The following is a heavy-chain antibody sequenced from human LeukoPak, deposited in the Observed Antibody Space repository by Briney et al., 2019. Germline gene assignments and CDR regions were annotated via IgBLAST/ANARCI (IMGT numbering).Heavy chain of an antibody. Sequence: ASVKVSCKASVDTFTSYDINWVRQATGQGLEWMGWMNPNSGNTGYAQKFQGRVTMTRNNSISTAYMELSSLRSEDTAVYYSASSRGGLPITIFGVVIRDNWFDPWGQGTLVTVSS. CDR3: ASSRGGLPITIFGVVIRDNWFDP. V-gene: IGHV1-8*01. CDR2: MNPNSGNT. J-gene: IGHJ5*02. CDR1: VDTFTSYD. D-gene: IGHD3-3*01.